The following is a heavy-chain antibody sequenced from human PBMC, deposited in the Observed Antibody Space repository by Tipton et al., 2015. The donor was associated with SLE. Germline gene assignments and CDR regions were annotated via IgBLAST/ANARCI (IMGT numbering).Heavy chain of an antibody. D-gene: IGHD6-19*01. CDR1: GGSISSGGCY. V-gene: IGHV4-31*03. CDR3: ARSGYSSGWYRGRFDI. CDR2: IYYSGST. J-gene: IGHJ3*02. Sequence: TLSLTCTVSGGSISSGGCYWSWIRQHPGKGLEWIGYIYYSGSTYYNPSLKSRVTISVDTSKNQFFLRLRSVTAADTAVYYCARSGYSSGWYRGRFDIWGQGTMVTVSS.